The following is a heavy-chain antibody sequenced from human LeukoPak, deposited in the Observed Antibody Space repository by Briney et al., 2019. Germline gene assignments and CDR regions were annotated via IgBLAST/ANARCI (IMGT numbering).Heavy chain of an antibody. J-gene: IGHJ6*03. CDR3: ARDKVAAMQDYYYYYYMDV. V-gene: IGHV4-61*02. D-gene: IGHD2-2*01. CDR1: GDSISIGSHF. Sequence: SQTLSLTXTVSGDSISIGSHFWSWIRQPAGKGLEWIGRIYTTGSTNYNPSLKSRVTMSVDTSKNQFSLKLSSVTAADTAVYYCARDKVAAMQDYYYYYYMDVWGKGTTVTVSS. CDR2: IYTTGST.